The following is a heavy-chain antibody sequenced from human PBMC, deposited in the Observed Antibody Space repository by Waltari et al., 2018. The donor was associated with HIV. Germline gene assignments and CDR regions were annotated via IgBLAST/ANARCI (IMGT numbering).Heavy chain of an antibody. J-gene: IGHJ6*02. D-gene: IGHD3-10*01. CDR3: ARTQYYYGSGIVYYYYGMDV. Sequence: QVTLRESGPALVKPTQTLTPTCTFPGFSLSTSGMCVSSIRQPPGKALEWLARIDWDDDKYYSTSLKTRLTISKDTSKNQVVLTMTNMDPVDTATYYCARTQYYYGSGIVYYYYGMDVWGQGTTVTVSS. V-gene: IGHV2-70*15. CDR1: GFSLSTSGMC. CDR2: IDWDDDK.